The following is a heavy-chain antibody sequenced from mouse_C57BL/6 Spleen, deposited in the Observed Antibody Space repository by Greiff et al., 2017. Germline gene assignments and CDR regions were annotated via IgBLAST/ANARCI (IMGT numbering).Heavy chain of an antibody. CDR2: INPNYGTT. D-gene: IGHD3-2*01. J-gene: IGHJ4*01. CDR3: AREEEGARQLYAMDY. V-gene: IGHV1-39*01. CDR1: GYSFTDYN. Sequence: EVKLQESGPELVKPGASVKISCKASGYSFTDYNMNWVKQSNGKSLEWIGVINPNYGTTSYNQKFKGKATLTVDQSSSTAYMQLNSLTSEDSAVYYCAREEEGARQLYAMDYWGQGTSVTVSS.